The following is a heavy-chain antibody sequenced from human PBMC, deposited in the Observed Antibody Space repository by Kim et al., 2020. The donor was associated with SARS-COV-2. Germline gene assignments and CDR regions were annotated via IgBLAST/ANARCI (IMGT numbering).Heavy chain of an antibody. CDR3: ARWLPYADSSSWYDY. Sequence: SETLSLTCTVSGGSISSSSYYWGWIRQPPGKGLEWIGSIYYSGSTYYNPSLKSRVTISVDTSKNQFSLKLSSVTAADTAVYYCARWLPYADSSSWYDYWGQGTLVTVSS. D-gene: IGHD6-13*01. J-gene: IGHJ4*02. CDR2: IYYSGST. CDR1: GGSISSSSYY. V-gene: IGHV4-39*07.